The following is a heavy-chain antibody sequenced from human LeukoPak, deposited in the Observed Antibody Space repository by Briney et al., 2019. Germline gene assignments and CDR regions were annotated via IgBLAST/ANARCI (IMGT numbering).Heavy chain of an antibody. D-gene: IGHD3-3*01. J-gene: IGHJ4*02. V-gene: IGHV3-30*02. CDR2: IRYDGSNK. CDR1: GFTFSSYG. CDR3: AKDRAIFGVVTAFAY. Sequence: GGSLRLSCAASGFTFSSYGMHWVRQAPGKGLEWVAFIRYDGSNKYYADSVKGRFTISRDNSKNTLYLQMNSLRAGDTAVYYCAKDRAIFGVVTAFAYWGQGALVTVSP.